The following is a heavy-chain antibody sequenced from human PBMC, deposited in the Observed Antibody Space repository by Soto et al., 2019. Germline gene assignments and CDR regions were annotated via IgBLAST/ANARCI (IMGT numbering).Heavy chain of an antibody. D-gene: IGHD6-25*01. CDR1: GYTFTSYY. V-gene: IGHV1-46*03. J-gene: IGHJ5*02. CDR3: ARHLAAGGS. CDR2: VNPTGGST. Sequence: QVQLVQSGAEVKKPGASVRVSCKASGYTFTSYYIHWVRQAPGQGLEWMAIVNPTGGSTNYAQKFQGRVTVTFDTSTSTVFMELNSLRYEDTAVYYCARHLAAGGSWGQGPLATVSS.